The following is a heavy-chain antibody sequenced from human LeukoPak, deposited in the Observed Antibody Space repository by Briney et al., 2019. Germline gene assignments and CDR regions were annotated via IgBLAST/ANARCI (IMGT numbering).Heavy chain of an antibody. J-gene: IGHJ3*02. Sequence: PGGSLRLSCAASGFTFSSYSMNWVRQAPGKGLEWVSFISSSSTYIYYADSVKGRFTISRDNAKNSLYLQMNSLRAEDTAVYYCARSIAVAGTGFDAFDIWGQGTMVTVSS. D-gene: IGHD6-19*01. CDR1: GFTFSSYS. CDR2: ISSSSTYI. CDR3: ARSIAVAGTGFDAFDI. V-gene: IGHV3-21*01.